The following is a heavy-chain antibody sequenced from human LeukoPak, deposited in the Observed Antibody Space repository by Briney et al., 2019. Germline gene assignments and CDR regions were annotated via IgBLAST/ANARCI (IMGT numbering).Heavy chain of an antibody. CDR1: GFTFSNAW. V-gene: IGHV3-33*08. Sequence: GGSLRLSCAASGFTFSNAWMSWVRQAPGKGLEWVAVIWYDGSNEYYADSVKGRFTISRDNSANTLYLQMNSLRAEDTAVYYCATGGYCSGGSCYSEFDFWSQGTLVTVSS. J-gene: IGHJ4*02. D-gene: IGHD2-15*01. CDR2: IWYDGSNE. CDR3: ATGGYCSGGSCYSEFDF.